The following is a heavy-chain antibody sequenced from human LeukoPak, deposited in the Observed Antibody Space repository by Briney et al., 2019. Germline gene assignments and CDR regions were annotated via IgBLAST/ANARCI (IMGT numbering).Heavy chain of an antibody. J-gene: IGHJ3*02. CDR2: IYHSGST. CDR3: AREWKKGYFEWGDNDAFDI. V-gene: IGHV4-4*02. Sequence: KPSGTLSLTCAVSGGSISSSNWWSWVRQPPGEGLEWIGEIYHSGSTNYNPSLKSRVTISVDKSKNQFSLKLSSVTAADTAVYYCAREWKKGYFEWGDNDAFDIWGQGTMVTVSS. D-gene: IGHD3-9*01. CDR1: GGSISSSNW.